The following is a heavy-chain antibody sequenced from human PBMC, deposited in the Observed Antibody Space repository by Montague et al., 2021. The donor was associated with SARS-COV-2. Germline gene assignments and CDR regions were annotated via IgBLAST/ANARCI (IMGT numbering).Heavy chain of an antibody. CDR2: FYYTGST. J-gene: IGHJ4*02. CDR1: GVSVTNGNYY. Sequence: SETLSLTCIVSGVSVTNGNYYWSWIRQTPGKGLEWIGYFYYTGSTESNPSLKSRVTVSGDTSKNQFSPKLTSVTAADTAVYFCVRDVGTGWGTFDSWGQGILVTVSS. D-gene: IGHD6-19*01. CDR3: VRDVGTGWGTFDS. V-gene: IGHV4-61*01.